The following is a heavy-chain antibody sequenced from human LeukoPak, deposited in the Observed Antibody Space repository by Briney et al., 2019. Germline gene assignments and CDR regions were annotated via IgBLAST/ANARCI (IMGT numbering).Heavy chain of an antibody. D-gene: IGHD6-13*01. CDR3: AKDIAAAGTEEIFDY. V-gene: IGHV3-23*01. J-gene: IGHJ4*02. Sequence: PGGSLRLSCAASGFTFSSYAMSWVRQAPGKGLEWVSAISGSGGSTYYADSVKGRFTISRDNSKNTLYLQMNSLRAEDTAVYYCAKDIAAAGTEEIFDYWGQGTLVTVSS. CDR1: GFTFSSYA. CDR2: ISGSGGST.